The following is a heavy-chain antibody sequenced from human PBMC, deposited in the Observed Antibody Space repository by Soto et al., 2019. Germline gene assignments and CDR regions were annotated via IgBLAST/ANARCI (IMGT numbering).Heavy chain of an antibody. Sequence: EVQLVESGGGLVQPGGSLRLSCAASGFTFSNYGMNWARQAPGRGLEWVTHINAPGETKSYSDSVKGRFTISRDDAKNSLYLQMNSLTVDDTAIYYCARDPEGINDFDYWGQGTLVTVSS. J-gene: IGHJ4*02. CDR3: ARDPEGINDFDY. D-gene: IGHD2-21*01. V-gene: IGHV3-48*04. CDR2: INAPGETK. CDR1: GFTFSNYG.